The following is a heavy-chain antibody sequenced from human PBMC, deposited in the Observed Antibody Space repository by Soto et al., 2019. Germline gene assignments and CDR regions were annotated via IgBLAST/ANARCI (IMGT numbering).Heavy chain of an antibody. V-gene: IGHV4-34*01. Sequence: SETLSLTCAVYGGSFSGYYWSWIRQPPGKGLEWIGEINHSGSTNYNPSLKSRVTISVDTSKNQFSLKLSSVTAADTAVYYCARVAGRFTITMIVVVNVRGYWFDPWGQGTLVTVSS. CDR3: ARVAGRFTITMIVVVNVRGYWFDP. CDR1: GGSFSGYY. D-gene: IGHD3-22*01. J-gene: IGHJ5*02. CDR2: INHSGST.